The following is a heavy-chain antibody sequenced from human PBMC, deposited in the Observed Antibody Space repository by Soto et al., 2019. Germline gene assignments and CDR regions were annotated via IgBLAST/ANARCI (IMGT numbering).Heavy chain of an antibody. V-gene: IGHV1-8*01. J-gene: IGHJ4*02. CDR3: ASSLYYYDSSANTGGGY. Sequence: ASVKVSCKASGYTFTSYDINWVRQATGQGLEWMGWMNPNSGNTGYAQKFQGRVTMARNTSISTAYMELSSLRSEDTAVYYCASSLYYYDSSANTGGGYWGQGTLVTVSS. CDR1: GYTFTSYD. D-gene: IGHD3-22*01. CDR2: MNPNSGNT.